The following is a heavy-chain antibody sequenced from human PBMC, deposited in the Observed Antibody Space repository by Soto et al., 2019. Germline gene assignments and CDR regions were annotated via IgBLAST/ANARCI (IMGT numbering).Heavy chain of an antibody. CDR3: ARVFTYYDFWSGYYLVGYFDY. V-gene: IGHV4-30-4*01. J-gene: IGHJ4*02. CDR1: GGSISSGDYY. D-gene: IGHD3-3*01. CDR2: IYYSGST. Sequence: SETLSLTCTVSGGSISSGDYYWSWIRQPPGKGLEWIGYIYYSGSTYYNPSLKSRVTISVDTSKNQFSLKLSSVTAADTAVYYCARVFTYYDFWSGYYLVGYFDYWGQGTLVTVS.